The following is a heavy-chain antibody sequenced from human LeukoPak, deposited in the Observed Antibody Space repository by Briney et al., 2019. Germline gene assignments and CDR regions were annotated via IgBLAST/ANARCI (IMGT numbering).Heavy chain of an antibody. J-gene: IGHJ5*02. CDR2: IKEDGSMQ. CDR3: ARVVTWFDT. CDR1: GFTFSTYA. V-gene: IGHV3-7*04. Sequence: GRSLRLSCAASGFTFSTYAMHWVRQAPGKGLEWVANIKEDGSMQSYVDSVKGRFTISRDNAKNSVYLQMNSLRAEDTAVYYCARVVTWFDTWGQGSLVTVSS.